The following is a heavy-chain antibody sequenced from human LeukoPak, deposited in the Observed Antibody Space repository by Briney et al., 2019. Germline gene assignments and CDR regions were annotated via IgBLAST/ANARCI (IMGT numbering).Heavy chain of an antibody. D-gene: IGHD3-22*01. CDR3: ARVARDSSGYNFDY. V-gene: IGHV1-2*02. Sequence: ASVKVSCKASGYTFTGYYMHWVRQAPGQGLEWMGWINPNSGGTNYAQKFQGRVTMTRDTSISTAYMELSRLRSDDTAVYYCARVARDSSGYNFDYWGRGTLVTVSS. CDR1: GYTFTGYY. CDR2: INPNSGGT. J-gene: IGHJ4*02.